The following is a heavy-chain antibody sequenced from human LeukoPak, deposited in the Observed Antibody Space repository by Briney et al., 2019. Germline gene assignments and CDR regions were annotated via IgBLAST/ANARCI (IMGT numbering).Heavy chain of an antibody. CDR3: ARDARRLSRADAFDI. Sequence: GGSLRLSCAASGFTFSSYGMHWVRQAPGKGLEWVAVISYDGSNKYYADSVKGRFTISRDNSRNTLYLQMNSLRAEDTAVYYCARDARRLSRADAFDIWGQGTMVTVSS. CDR1: GFTFSSYG. J-gene: IGHJ3*02. CDR2: ISYDGSNK. V-gene: IGHV3-30*03.